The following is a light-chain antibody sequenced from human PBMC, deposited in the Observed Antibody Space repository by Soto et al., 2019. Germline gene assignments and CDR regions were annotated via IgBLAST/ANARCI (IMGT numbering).Light chain of an antibody. CDR3: GTWDSSRSAAV. V-gene: IGLV1-51*01. Sequence: QSVLTQPPSVSAAPGQKVTMSCSGSSSNIGSNYVSWYQQVPGTAPKLLIYDNNKRPSGIPDRCSGSKSGTSATLGITGLQTGDEADYYCGTWDSSRSAAVFGGGTKVTVL. CDR2: DNN. CDR1: SSNIGSNY. J-gene: IGLJ3*02.